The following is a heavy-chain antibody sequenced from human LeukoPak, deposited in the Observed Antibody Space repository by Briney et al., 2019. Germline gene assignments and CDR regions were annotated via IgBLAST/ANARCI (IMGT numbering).Heavy chain of an antibody. D-gene: IGHD6-13*01. CDR3: TIDYSTTWWPGY. V-gene: IGHV3-15*01. J-gene: IGHJ4*02. CDR2: LRSKSNGGTT. CDR1: GFTFNDAW. Sequence: KTGGSLRLSCAASGFTFNDAWMSWVRQAPGKGLEWVARLRSKSNGGTTDYAAPVKGRFTISGDDSKNTLYLQMNSLKTEDTAVYYCTIDYSTTWWPGYWGQGTLVTVSS.